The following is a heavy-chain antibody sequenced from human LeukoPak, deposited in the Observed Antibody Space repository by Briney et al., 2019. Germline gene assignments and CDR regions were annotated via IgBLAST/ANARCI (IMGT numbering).Heavy chain of an antibody. CDR1: DDSFSSHY. Sequence: SDTLSLTCAVSDDSFSSHYWTWIRQPPGKGLEWIGYISYIGSTNYNPSLKSRVTISIDTSKNQFSLKLSSVTAADTAVYYCARDLVTVTKGFDIWGQGTMVSVSS. V-gene: IGHV4-59*11. J-gene: IGHJ3*02. CDR2: ISYIGST. CDR3: ARDLVTVTKGFDI. D-gene: IGHD4-17*01.